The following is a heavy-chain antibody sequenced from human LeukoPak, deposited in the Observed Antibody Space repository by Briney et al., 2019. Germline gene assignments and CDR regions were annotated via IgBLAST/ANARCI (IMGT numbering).Heavy chain of an antibody. Sequence: SVKVSCEASGGTFSSYAISWVRQAPGQGLEWMGGIIPIFGTANYAQKFQGRVTITTDESTSTAYMELSSLRSEDTAVYYCARDLSIPPTQYYFDYWGQGTLVTVSS. V-gene: IGHV1-69*05. D-gene: IGHD1-14*01. CDR3: ARDLSIPPTQYYFDY. J-gene: IGHJ4*02. CDR1: GGTFSSYA. CDR2: IIPIFGTA.